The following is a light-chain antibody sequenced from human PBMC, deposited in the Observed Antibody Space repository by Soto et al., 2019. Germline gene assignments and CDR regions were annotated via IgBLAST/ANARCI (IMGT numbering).Light chain of an antibody. Sequence: DVVMTQSPLSLPVTLGQPASISCRSSQSLLYSDGNTYLNWFQQRPGQSPRRLMYKVSIRDSGVRDRFSGHGSGTDFTLRISRVEAEDVGVYYCIQAPHWPRTFGQGTRVEIK. CDR1: QSLLYSDGNTY. CDR3: IQAPHWPRT. V-gene: IGKV2-30*01. J-gene: IGKJ1*01. CDR2: KVS.